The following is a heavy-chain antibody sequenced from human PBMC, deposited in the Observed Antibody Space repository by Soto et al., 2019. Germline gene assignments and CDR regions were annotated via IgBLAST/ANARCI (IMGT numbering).Heavy chain of an antibody. D-gene: IGHD5-18*01. J-gene: IGHJ4*02. Sequence: ESLKISCKGSGYTFTSYWITWVRQMPGKGLEWMGRIDPSDSSTNYSPSFQGHVTISTDKSINTAHLQWSSLDVSDTAMYYCAATGYTYGYHFDHWGQGTQVTVPS. CDR2: IDPSDSST. CDR1: GYTFTSYW. CDR3: AATGYTYGYHFDH. V-gene: IGHV5-10-1*01.